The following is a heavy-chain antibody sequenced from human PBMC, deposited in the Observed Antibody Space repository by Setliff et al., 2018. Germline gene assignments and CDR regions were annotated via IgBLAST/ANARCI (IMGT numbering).Heavy chain of an antibody. V-gene: IGHV1-69*06. D-gene: IGHD3-3*01. J-gene: IGHJ4*02. Sequence: GASVKVSCKASGGTFDSYSFTWLRQAPGQGLEWVGGFTPILLTPNYAKKFQGRITITADKSTSTAYMELSGLRSDDTAVYFCARPRSPKISIFGVTPFDYWGQGTLVTVSS. CDR2: FTPILLTP. CDR3: ARPRSPKISIFGVTPFDY. CDR1: GGTFDSYS.